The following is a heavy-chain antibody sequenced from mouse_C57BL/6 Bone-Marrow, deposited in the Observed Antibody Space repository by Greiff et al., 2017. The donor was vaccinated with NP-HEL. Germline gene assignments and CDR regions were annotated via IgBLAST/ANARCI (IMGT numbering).Heavy chain of an antibody. CDR2: IDPSDSYT. CDR1: GYTFTSYW. V-gene: IGHV1-69*01. Sequence: VQLQQPGAELVMPGASVKLSCKASGYTFTSYWMHWVKQRPGQGLEWIGEIDPSDSYTNYNQKFKGKSTLTVDKSSSTAYMQLSSLTSEDSAVYYCASYGSRRDYYAMDYWGQGTSVTVSS. J-gene: IGHJ4*01. D-gene: IGHD1-1*01. CDR3: ASYGSRRDYYAMDY.